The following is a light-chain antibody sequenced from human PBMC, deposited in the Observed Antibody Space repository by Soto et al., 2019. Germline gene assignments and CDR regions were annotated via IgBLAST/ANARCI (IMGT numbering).Light chain of an antibody. V-gene: IGLV2-14*03. J-gene: IGLJ3*02. CDR2: EVS. CDR3: TSFTSSSTWV. CDR1: SSDVGGYNY. Sequence: QSVLTQPASVSGSPGQSITISCTGTSSDVGGYNYVSWFQQHPGKAPKLKIYEVSNRPSGVSNRFSGSKSGYTASVTISELQAEDEADYYCTSFTSSSTWVFGGGTKLTVL.